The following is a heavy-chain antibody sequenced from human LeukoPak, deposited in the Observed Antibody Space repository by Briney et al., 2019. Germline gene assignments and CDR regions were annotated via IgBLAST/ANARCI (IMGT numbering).Heavy chain of an antibody. V-gene: IGHV5-51*01. Sequence: GESLKISCKGSGYSFTSYWIGWVRQMPGKGLEWMGIIYPGDSDTRYSPSFQGQVTISADKSISTAYLQWSSLKASDTAMYYCARGHSAIFGVVTPDPKEYFQHWGQGTLVTVSS. CDR3: ARGHSAIFGVVTPDPKEYFQH. CDR2: IYPGDSDT. CDR1: GYSFTSYW. J-gene: IGHJ1*01. D-gene: IGHD3-3*01.